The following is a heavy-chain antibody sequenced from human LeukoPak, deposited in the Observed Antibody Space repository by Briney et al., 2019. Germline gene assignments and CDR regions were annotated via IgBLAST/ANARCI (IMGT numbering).Heavy chain of an antibody. CDR1: GGSISSGGYY. Sequence: PSETLSLTCTVSGGSISSGGYYWSWIRQLPGKGLEWIGYIYYSGGTFYNPSLKNRVTISLDTSNNQVSLKLDSVTAADTAVYYCARGLVGLTPHAGVFQIWGQGTKVTVSS. V-gene: IGHV4-31*03. CDR2: IYYSGGT. D-gene: IGHD1-26*01. CDR3: ARGLVGLTPHAGVFQI. J-gene: IGHJ3*02.